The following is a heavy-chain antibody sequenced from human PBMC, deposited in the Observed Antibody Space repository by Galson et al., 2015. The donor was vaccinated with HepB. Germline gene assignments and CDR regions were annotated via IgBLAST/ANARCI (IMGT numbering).Heavy chain of an antibody. CDR3: AREGRYDYGDSYYFDY. V-gene: IGHV3-21*01. CDR2: ISSSSSYI. D-gene: IGHD4-17*01. J-gene: IGHJ4*02. CDR1: GFTFSSYS. Sequence: SLRLSCAASGFTFSSYSMNWVRQAPGKGLEWVSSISSSSSYIYYADSVKGRFTISRDNAKNSLYLQMNRLRAEDTAVYYCAREGRYDYGDSYYFDYWGQGTPVTVSS.